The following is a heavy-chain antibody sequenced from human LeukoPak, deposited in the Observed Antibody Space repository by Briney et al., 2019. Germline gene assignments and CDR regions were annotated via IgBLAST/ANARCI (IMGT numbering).Heavy chain of an antibody. CDR1: GFTFSSYT. CDR2: ISTSSSYI. V-gene: IGHV3-21*04. Sequence: NPGGSLRLSCAASGFTFSSYTMNWVRQAPGKGLEWVSSISTSSSYIYYADSVKGRFTISRDNAKKSLYLQMNSLRAEDTALYYCAKDVSGTHHLIFDYWGQGTLVTVSS. J-gene: IGHJ4*02. D-gene: IGHD1-14*01. CDR3: AKDVSGTHHLIFDY.